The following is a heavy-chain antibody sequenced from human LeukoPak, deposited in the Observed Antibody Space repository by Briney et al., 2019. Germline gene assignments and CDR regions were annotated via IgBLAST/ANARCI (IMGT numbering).Heavy chain of an antibody. CDR3: ARIRRGWSQNWDY. J-gene: IGHJ4*02. Sequence: GGSLRLSCAASGFTCSSYWMSWVRQAPGKGLEWVANIKQDGSEKYYVDSVKGRFTISRDNAKNSLYLQMNSLRAEDTAVYYCARIRRGWSQNWDYWGQGTLVTVSS. D-gene: IGHD6-19*01. CDR1: GFTCSSYW. V-gene: IGHV3-7*01. CDR2: IKQDGSEK.